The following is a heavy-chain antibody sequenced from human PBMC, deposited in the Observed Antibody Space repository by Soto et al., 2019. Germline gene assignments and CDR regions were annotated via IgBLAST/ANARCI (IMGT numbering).Heavy chain of an antibody. Sequence: EVQLVESGGGLVKPGGSLRLSCAASGFTFSNYAMNWVRQAPGKGLEWVSSISTSSSHIYYADSVKGRFTISRDNAKTSLYLQMNSLRAEDTAVYYCAREIRNYYGMDVWGQGTTVTVSS. CDR1: GFTFSNYA. CDR3: AREIRNYYGMDV. J-gene: IGHJ6*02. V-gene: IGHV3-21*01. CDR2: ISTSSSHI. D-gene: IGHD3-3*01.